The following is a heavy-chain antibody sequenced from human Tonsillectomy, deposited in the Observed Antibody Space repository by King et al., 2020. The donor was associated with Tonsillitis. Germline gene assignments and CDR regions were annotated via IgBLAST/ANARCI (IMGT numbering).Heavy chain of an antibody. Sequence: VQLVESGGGLVKPGGSLRPSGAASGFTFSSYSMNWVRKAQGKGLEGVSSISSGRGTLFYADSVKGRFTISRDNAKNSLYLQMNSLRAEDTAVYYCARGGSPGGWYLDYWGQGTLVTVSS. D-gene: IGHD6-19*01. CDR2: ISSGRGTL. J-gene: IGHJ4*02. CDR1: GFTFSSYS. CDR3: ARGGSPGGWYLDY. V-gene: IGHV3-21*01.